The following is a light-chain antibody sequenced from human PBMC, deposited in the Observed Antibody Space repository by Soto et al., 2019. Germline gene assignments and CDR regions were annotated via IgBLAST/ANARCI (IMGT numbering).Light chain of an antibody. Sequence: MTQSPATLSVSPGERATLSCRASQSVGSDLAWYQQKPGEAPKVLIYAASSLRSGVPSRFSGSGYGTDFSLTISSLQPEDLATYYCKQSKSFPLTFGGGTKVEIK. CDR3: KQSKSFPLT. J-gene: IGKJ4*01. V-gene: IGKV1-12*01. CDR2: AAS. CDR1: QSVGSD.